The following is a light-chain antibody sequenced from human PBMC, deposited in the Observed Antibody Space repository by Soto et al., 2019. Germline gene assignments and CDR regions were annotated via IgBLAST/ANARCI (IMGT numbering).Light chain of an antibody. CDR3: CSYAGSSSV. J-gene: IGLJ3*02. CDR2: EVS. V-gene: IGLV2-23*02. CDR1: SSDVGSYNL. Sequence: QSVLTQPASVSGSPGQSITISCTGTSSDVGSYNLVSWYPQHPGKAPKLMIYEVSKRPSGVSNRFSGSKSGNTASLTISGLQAEDEADYYCCSYAGSSSVFGGGTKLTVL.